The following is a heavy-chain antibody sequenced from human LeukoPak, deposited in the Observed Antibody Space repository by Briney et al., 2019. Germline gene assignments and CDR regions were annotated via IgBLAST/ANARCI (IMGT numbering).Heavy chain of an antibody. D-gene: IGHD3-10*01. CDR1: GASISNGGSY. J-gene: IGHJ5*02. V-gene: IGHV4-31*03. CDR2: IYYSGST. CDR3: CRMSGSGSPNWFDP. Sequence: SETLSLTCTVSGASISNGGSYWSWIRQHPGEGLEWIGYIYYSGSTYYNPSLKSRVSISVDTSKNQFSLKLSSVTAADTAVYSCCRMSGSGSPNWFDPWGQGTLVTVSS.